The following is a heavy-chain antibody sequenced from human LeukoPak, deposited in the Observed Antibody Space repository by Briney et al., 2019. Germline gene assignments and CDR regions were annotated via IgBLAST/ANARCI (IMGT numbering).Heavy chain of an antibody. CDR3: ARWGEHSALRVHAFDI. J-gene: IGHJ3*02. CDR2: GHYTGST. CDR1: GDSINSYY. V-gene: IGHV4-59*01. Sequence: PSETLSLTCTVSGDSINSYYWNWIRQPPGKGLEWIGYGHYTGSTYKNPSLNSRVAFSVDTSKNQFSLKLNSVTAADTAVYYCARWGEHSALRVHAFDIWGQGTMVTVSS. D-gene: IGHD3-10*01.